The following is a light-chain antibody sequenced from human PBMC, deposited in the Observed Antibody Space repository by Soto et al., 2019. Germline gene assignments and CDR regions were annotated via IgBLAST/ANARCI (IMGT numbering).Light chain of an antibody. V-gene: IGKV3-20*01. Sequence: EIVLTQSPGTLSLSPGDRATLACRASQSVSNNYVAWYQQKPGQAPRLLIYGASSRATGIPDRFSGIGSGTDLTITISRLEPEDFEVYYGQQYGSSPKTFGQGTKVDI. CDR3: QQYGSSPKT. CDR2: GAS. J-gene: IGKJ1*01. CDR1: QSVSNNY.